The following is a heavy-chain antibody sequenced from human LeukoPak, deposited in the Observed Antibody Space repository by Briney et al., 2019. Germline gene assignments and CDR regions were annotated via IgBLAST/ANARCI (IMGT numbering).Heavy chain of an antibody. CDR3: ARGAAATY. Sequence: RPSETLSLTCGVSSGSFSPYSLNWIRQPPGKGLEWIGEINHRGNTNYNPSLKSRVTISVDTSKNQFSLKLSSVTAADTAVYYCARGAAATYWGQGTLVTVSS. CDR2: INHRGNT. J-gene: IGHJ4*02. CDR1: SGSFSPYS. D-gene: IGHD6-13*01. V-gene: IGHV4-34*01.